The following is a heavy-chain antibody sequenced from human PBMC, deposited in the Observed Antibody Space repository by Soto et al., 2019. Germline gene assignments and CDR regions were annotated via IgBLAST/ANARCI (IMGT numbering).Heavy chain of an antibody. CDR3: ARDIPYGAGSLAGCDY. V-gene: IGHV4-59*01. Sequence: ETLSLTCSVSGFSITGSYWSWIRQPPGKTLQWIVYVYHSGTTTYNPSLKSRVSISVDTSTNQFSLRLTSVIAADTAVYYCARDIPYGAGSLAGCDYWGQGILVTVSS. CDR2: VYHSGTT. J-gene: IGHJ4*02. D-gene: IGHD6-19*01. CDR1: GFSITGSY.